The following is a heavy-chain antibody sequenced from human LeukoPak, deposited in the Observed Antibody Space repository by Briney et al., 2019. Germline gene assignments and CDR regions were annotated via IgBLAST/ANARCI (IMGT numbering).Heavy chain of an antibody. Sequence: PGGSLTLLCAASGFSYGNYAMSWLRQAPGKGLEWVSSITPSGGTPYYADSVKGRFTISKDSSKTTLYLQMDSLRAEDTALYYCAQSGDHDNSRDYSDYWGQGTLVTVSS. D-gene: IGHD3-22*01. J-gene: IGHJ4*02. CDR1: GFSYGNYA. CDR3: AQSGDHDNSRDYSDY. V-gene: IGHV3-23*01. CDR2: ITPSGGTP.